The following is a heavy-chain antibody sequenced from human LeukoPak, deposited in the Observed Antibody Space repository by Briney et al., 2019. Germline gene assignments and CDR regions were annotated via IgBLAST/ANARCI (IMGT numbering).Heavy chain of an antibody. CDR1: GFSFSSYA. D-gene: IGHD2-2*01. CDR3: AKCTLPAARYYFDY. V-gene: IGHV3-23*01. CDR2: ITGSGDDT. J-gene: IGHJ4*02. Sequence: PGGSLRLSCAASGFSFSSYAMSWVRQTPEKGLEWVSAITGSGDDTFHADSVKGRFTISRDNSRNTLYLQMNSLRAEDTAVYHCAKCTLPAARYYFDYWGQGTLVTVSS.